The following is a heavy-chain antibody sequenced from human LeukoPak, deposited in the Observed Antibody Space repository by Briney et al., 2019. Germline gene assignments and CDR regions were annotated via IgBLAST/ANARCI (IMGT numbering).Heavy chain of an antibody. CDR3: ARTKYSSKWSSFDC. CDR1: GGPISSSDYY. CDR2: IDYSGST. Sequence: SETLSLTCTVSGGPISSSDYYWGWIRQSPGKGLEWIGTIDYSGSTSYNPSLKSRVTISADTSKNQFSLKVSSVTASDTAVYYCARTKYSSKWSSFDCWGQGTLVTVSS. V-gene: IGHV4-39*01. J-gene: IGHJ4*02. D-gene: IGHD6-13*01.